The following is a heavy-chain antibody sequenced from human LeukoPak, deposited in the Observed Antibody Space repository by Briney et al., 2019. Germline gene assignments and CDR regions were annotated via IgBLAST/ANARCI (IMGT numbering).Heavy chain of an antibody. CDR3: AREGGPYRPLDY. V-gene: IGHV4-4*02. CDR1: GGSITNTNY. Sequence: NPSGTLSLTCGVSGGSITNTNYWTWVRQPPGKGLEWIGEVNLQGSTNYNPSLMGRVAIAVDTSENHISLQLTSVIAADTAVYYCAREGGPYRPLDYSDQGTLVTVSS. J-gene: IGHJ4*02. CDR2: VNLQGST.